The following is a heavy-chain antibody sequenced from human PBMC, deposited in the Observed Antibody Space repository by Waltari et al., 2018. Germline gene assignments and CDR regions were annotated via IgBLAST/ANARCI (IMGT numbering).Heavy chain of an antibody. CDR3: ARGSGGSYYY. Sequence: QVQLQESGPRLVKPSETLSLTCTVSGGSISNFYWSWIRQSPGRELEWLGYISYSGTTKDTPSFKSRFTLSVDTSQQQISLKLRSVTAADTAVYYCARGSGGSYYYWGQGILVTVSS. CDR2: ISYSGTT. V-gene: IGHV4-59*01. D-gene: IGHD2-15*01. J-gene: IGHJ4*02. CDR1: GGSISNFY.